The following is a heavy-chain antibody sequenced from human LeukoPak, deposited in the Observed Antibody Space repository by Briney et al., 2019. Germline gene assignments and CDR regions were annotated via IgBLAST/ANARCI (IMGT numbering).Heavy chain of an antibody. J-gene: IGHJ4*02. CDR3: ARGKPLEGHGQSFDY. D-gene: IGHD1-1*01. CDR1: GYTLTELS. V-gene: IGHV1-69*13. Sequence: GASVKVSCKVSGYTLTELSMHWVRQAPGQGLEWMGGIIPIFGTANYAQKFQGRVTITADESTSTAYMELSSLRSEDTAVYYCARGKPLEGHGQSFDYWGQGTLVTVSS. CDR2: IIPIFGTA.